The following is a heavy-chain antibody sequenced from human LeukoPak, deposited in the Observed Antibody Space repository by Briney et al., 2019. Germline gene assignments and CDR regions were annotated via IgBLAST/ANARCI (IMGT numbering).Heavy chain of an antibody. CDR3: AKCILAGYYKGYMDV. CDR1: GFTFSRYG. CDR2: IRYDGSNK. J-gene: IGHJ6*03. V-gene: IGHV3-30*02. D-gene: IGHD3-9*01. Sequence: GGSLRLSCAASGFTFSRYGMHWVRQAPGKGLEWVAFIRYDGSNKNYVDSVKGRFTISRDNSKNTLYLQMNSLRAEDTAVYYCAKCILAGYYKGYMDVWGKGTTVTISS.